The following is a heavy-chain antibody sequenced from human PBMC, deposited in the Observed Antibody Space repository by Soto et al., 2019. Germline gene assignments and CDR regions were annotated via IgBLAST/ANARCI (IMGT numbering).Heavy chain of an antibody. J-gene: IGHJ1*01. Sequence: PGGALRLSCAASGFTFSTYWMNWVRQAPGKGLEWVANIKQDGSEKNYVDSVKGRFTISRDNAKNSLYLQMNSLRAEDTAVYYCASDRAMDAYWGQGTLVTVSS. D-gene: IGHD5-18*01. CDR2: IKQDGSEK. CDR1: GFTFSTYW. V-gene: IGHV3-7*05. CDR3: ASDRAMDAY.